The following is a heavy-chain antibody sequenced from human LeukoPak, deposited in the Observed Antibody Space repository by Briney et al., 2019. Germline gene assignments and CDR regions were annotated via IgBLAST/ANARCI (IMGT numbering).Heavy chain of an antibody. J-gene: IGHJ5*02. V-gene: IGHV1-2*02. D-gene: IGHD3-22*01. CDR1: GYTFTGYY. Sequence: ASVKVSCKASGYTFTGYYMHWVRQAPGQGLEWMGWINPNSGGTNYAQKFQGRVTMTRDTSISTAYMELSRLRSDDTAVYYCARGGNYYDSSGYYLAWGQGTLVTVSS. CDR3: ARGGNYYDSSGYYLA. CDR2: INPNSGGT.